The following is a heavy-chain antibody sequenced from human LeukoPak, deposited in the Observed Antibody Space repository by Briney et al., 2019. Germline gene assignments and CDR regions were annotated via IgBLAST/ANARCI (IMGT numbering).Heavy chain of an antibody. V-gene: IGHV3-30*02. CDR3: AKHPRTPSSWFHDYYYYYMDV. CDR1: GFTFSSYG. Sequence: GGSLRLSCAASGFTFSSYGMHWVRQAPGKGLEGVAFIRYDGSNKYYADSVKGRFTISRDNSKNTLYLQMNSLRAEDTAVYYCAKHPRTPSSWFHDYYYYYMDVWGKGTTVTVSS. D-gene: IGHD6-13*01. J-gene: IGHJ6*03. CDR2: IRYDGSNK.